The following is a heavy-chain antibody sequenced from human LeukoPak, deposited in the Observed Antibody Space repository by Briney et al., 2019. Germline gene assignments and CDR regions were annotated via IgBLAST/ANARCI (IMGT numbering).Heavy chain of an antibody. Sequence: TGGSLRLSCTASGFTFGDYAMSWVRQAPGKGLEWVGFIRSKAYGGTTEYAASVKGRFTISRDDSKSIAYLQMNSLKTEDTAVYYCTRGPQMPLTVGYYFDYWGQGTLVTVSS. CDR3: TRGPQMPLTVGYYFDY. D-gene: IGHD2-15*01. CDR2: IRSKAYGGTT. J-gene: IGHJ4*02. V-gene: IGHV3-49*04. CDR1: GFTFGDYA.